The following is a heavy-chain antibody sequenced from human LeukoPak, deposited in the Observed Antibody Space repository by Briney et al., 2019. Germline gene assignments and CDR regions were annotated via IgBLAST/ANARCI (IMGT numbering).Heavy chain of an antibody. CDR2: ISAYNGDT. Sequence: ASVKVSCKGSGYTFTNYGISWVRQAPGQGLEWRGWISAYNGDTNYAQNLQGRVTMTTDTSTSTAYMDLSSLRSDDTAVYYCAREIYGRFDNWGQGTLVTVSS. D-gene: IGHD2-15*01. V-gene: IGHV1-18*01. CDR3: AREIYGRFDN. J-gene: IGHJ4*02. CDR1: GYTFTNYG.